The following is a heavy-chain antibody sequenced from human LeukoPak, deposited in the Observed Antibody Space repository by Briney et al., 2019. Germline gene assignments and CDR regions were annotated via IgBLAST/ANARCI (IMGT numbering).Heavy chain of an antibody. J-gene: IGHJ3*01. CDR2: IYYSGST. D-gene: IGHD6-13*01. V-gene: IGHV4-59*01. Sequence: SETLSLTCTVSGGSISSYYWSWIRQPPGKGLEWIGYIYYSGSTNYNPSLKSRVTISADTSKNQFSLKLSSVTAADTAVYYCARHSRSSCDAFDVWGQGTMVTISS. CDR1: GGSISSYY. CDR3: ARHSRSSCDAFDV.